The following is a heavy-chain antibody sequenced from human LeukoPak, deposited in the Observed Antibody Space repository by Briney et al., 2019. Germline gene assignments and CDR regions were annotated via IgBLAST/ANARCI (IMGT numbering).Heavy chain of an antibody. CDR1: GFTFDDYA. CDR2: ISWNSGSI. Sequence: PGGPLRLSCAASGFTFDDYAMHWVRQAPGKGLEWVSGISWNSGSIGYADSVKGRFTISRDNAKNTLYLQMNSLRAEDTAVYYCAKSTRGGYFDWLYFDYWAREPWSPSPQ. D-gene: IGHD3-9*01. CDR3: AKSTRGGYFDWLYFDY. J-gene: IGHJ4*02. V-gene: IGHV3-9*01.